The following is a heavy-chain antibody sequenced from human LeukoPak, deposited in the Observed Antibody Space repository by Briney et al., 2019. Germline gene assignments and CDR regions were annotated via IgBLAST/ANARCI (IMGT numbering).Heavy chain of an antibody. CDR1: GFTFSSYG. V-gene: IGHV3-33*01. J-gene: IGHJ3*02. CDR3: ARGTDYGDYGVAFDI. Sequence: PGGSLRLSCAASGFTFSSYGMHWVRQAPGKGLEWVAVIWYDGSNKYYADSVKGRFTISRDNSKNTLYLQMNSLRAEDTAVYYCARGTDYGDYGVAFDIWGQGTMVTVSS. CDR2: IWYDGSNK. D-gene: IGHD4-17*01.